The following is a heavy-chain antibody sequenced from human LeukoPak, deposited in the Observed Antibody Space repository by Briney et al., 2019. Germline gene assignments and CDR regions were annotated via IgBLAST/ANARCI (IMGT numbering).Heavy chain of an antibody. CDR3: ARGSTEDIQGDP. CDR2: IYPGDSDT. CDR1: GSRFTSYW. Sequence: GAPLKISCKGSGSRFTSYWIGWVRQMPRKGLEWMGIIYPGDSDTRYSPSFQGQVTISADKSISTAYLQWSSLKVSDTAMYYCARGSTEDIQGDPWGRGTLVTVSS. J-gene: IGHJ5*02. V-gene: IGHV5-51*01. D-gene: IGHD2-15*01.